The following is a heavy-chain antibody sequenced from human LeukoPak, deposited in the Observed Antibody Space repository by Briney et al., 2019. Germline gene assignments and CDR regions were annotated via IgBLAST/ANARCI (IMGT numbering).Heavy chain of an antibody. CDR2: IGTYNGDT. CDR1: GYTFTSYG. D-gene: IGHD5-18*01. J-gene: IGHJ4*02. Sequence: ASVKVSCKASGYTFTSYGINWVRQAPGQGLEWMGWIGTYNGDTNYAQKLQDRVTMTTDTSTSTAYMELRSLRSDDTAVYYCARGSSYGFSMGYWGQGTLVTASS. V-gene: IGHV1-18*01. CDR3: ARGSSYGFSMGY.